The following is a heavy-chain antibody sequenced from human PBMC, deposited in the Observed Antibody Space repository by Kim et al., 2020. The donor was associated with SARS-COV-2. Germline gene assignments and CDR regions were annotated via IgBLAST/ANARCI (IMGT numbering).Heavy chain of an antibody. CDR3: ATPYGPPDY. V-gene: IGHV3-23*01. CDR2: GAGT. Sequence: GAGTSTADSWKGRLTIPRDNSKTTLYLQMNSLGAEDTAVYYCATPYGPPDYWGQGTLVTVSS. J-gene: IGHJ4*02. D-gene: IGHD3-10*01.